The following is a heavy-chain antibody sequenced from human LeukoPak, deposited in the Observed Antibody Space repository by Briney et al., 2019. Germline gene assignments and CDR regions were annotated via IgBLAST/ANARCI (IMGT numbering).Heavy chain of an antibody. Sequence: GRSLRLSCAASGFTFSSYGMHWVRQAPGKGLEWVSVIYSGGSTYYADSVKGRFTISRDNSKNTLYLQMNSLRAEDTAVYYCAREGSGSYDYWGQGTLVTVSS. D-gene: IGHD1-26*01. CDR3: AREGSGSYDY. J-gene: IGHJ4*02. V-gene: IGHV3-53*01. CDR2: IYSGGST. CDR1: GFTFSSYG.